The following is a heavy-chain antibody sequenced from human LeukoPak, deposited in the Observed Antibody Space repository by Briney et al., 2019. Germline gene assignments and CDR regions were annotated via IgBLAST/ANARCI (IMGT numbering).Heavy chain of an antibody. CDR2: ISHSGST. D-gene: IGHD2-2*01. V-gene: IGHV4-59*12. Sequence: SETLSLTCTVSGGSISSYYWSWIRQPPGKGLEWIGYISHSGSTYYNPSLKSRVTISVDRSKNQFSLKLSSVTAADTAVYYCARRLEVPGGIGWFDPWGQGTLVTVSS. CDR3: ARRLEVPGGIGWFDP. J-gene: IGHJ5*02. CDR1: GGSISSYY.